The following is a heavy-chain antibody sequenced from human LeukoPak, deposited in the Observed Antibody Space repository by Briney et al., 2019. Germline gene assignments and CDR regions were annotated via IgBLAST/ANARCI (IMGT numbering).Heavy chain of an antibody. CDR3: ARTGERWLQLYFDY. CDR1: GFTFSSYA. J-gene: IGHJ4*02. CDR2: ISGSGGST. V-gene: IGHV3-23*01. D-gene: IGHD5-24*01. Sequence: GGSLRLSCAASGFTFSSYAMSWVRQAPGKGLEWVSAISGSGGSTYYADSVKGRFTISRDNSKNTLYLQMNSLRDEDTAVYYCARTGERWLQLYFDYWGQGTLVTVSS.